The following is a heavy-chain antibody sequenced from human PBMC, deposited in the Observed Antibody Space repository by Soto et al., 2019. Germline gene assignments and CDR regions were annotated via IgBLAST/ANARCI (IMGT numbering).Heavy chain of an antibody. V-gene: IGHV4-39*01. J-gene: IGHJ6*02. CDR1: GGSTSGYY. CDR3: ARRRYGLYYYYYGMDV. Sequence: SETLSLTCTVSGGSTSGYYWGWIRQPPGKGLEWIGSIYYSGSTYYNPSLKSRVTISVDTSKNQFSLKLSSVTAADTAVYYCARRRYGLYYYYYGMDVWGQGTTVTVSS. CDR2: IYYSGST. D-gene: IGHD1-1*01.